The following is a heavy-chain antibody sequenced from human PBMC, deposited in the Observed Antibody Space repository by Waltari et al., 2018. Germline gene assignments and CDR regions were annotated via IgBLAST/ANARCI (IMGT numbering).Heavy chain of an antibody. CDR3: ARVVVGATPYYYYGMDV. Sequence: QVQLQESGPGLVKPSETLSLTCTVSGGSISSYYWSWIRQPPGKGLEWIGYIYYSGSTNYNPSLKSRVTISVDTSKNQFSLKLSSVTAADTAVYYCARVVVGATPYYYYGMDVWGQWTTVTVSS. CDR2: IYYSGST. D-gene: IGHD1-26*01. V-gene: IGHV4-59*01. CDR1: GGSISSYY. J-gene: IGHJ6*02.